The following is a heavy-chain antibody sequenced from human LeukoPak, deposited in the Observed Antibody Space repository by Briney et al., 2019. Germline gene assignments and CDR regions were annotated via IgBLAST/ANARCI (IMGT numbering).Heavy chain of an antibody. J-gene: IGHJ4*02. CDR2: ISYDGSNK. CDR1: GFTFSSYA. Sequence: PGGSLRLSCGASGFTFSSYAMHWVRQAPGKGLEWVAVISYDGSNKYYADSVKGRFTISRDNSKNTLYLQMNSLRAEDTAVYYCARDSVLFDYWGQGTLVTVSS. D-gene: IGHD6-6*01. CDR3: ARDSVLFDY. V-gene: IGHV3-30-3*01.